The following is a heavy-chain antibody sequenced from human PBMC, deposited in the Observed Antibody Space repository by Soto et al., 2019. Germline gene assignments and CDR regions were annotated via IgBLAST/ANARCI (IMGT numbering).Heavy chain of an antibody. CDR2: INHSGST. D-gene: IGHD3-9*01. Sequence: PSETLSLTCAVYGGSFSGYYWSWIRKPPGKGLEWIGEINHSGSTNYNPSLKSRVTISVDTSKNQFSLKLSSVTAADTAVYFCARGGYDILTGKPNWFDPWGQGTLVTVSS. V-gene: IGHV4-34*01. CDR3: ARGGYDILTGKPNWFDP. CDR1: GGSFSGYY. J-gene: IGHJ5*02.